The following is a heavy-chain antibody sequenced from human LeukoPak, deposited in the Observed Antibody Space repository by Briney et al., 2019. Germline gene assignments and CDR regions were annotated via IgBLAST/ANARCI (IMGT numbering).Heavy chain of an antibody. CDR2: ISYDGSNK. V-gene: IGHV3-30*18. J-gene: IGHJ4*02. CDR1: GFTFRSYA. Sequence: GGSLRLSCAASGFTFRSYAMHWVRQAPGKGLEWVAVISYDGSNKYYADSVKGRFTISRDNSKNTLYLQMNSLRAEDTAVYYCAKTSGWLFDRYYFDYWGQGTLVTVSS. CDR3: AKTSGWLFDRYYFDY. D-gene: IGHD3-22*01.